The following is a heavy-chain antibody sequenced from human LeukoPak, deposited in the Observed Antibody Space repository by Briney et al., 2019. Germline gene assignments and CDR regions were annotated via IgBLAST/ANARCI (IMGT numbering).Heavy chain of an antibody. V-gene: IGHV3-53*01. D-gene: IGHD2-15*01. J-gene: IGHJ4*02. CDR1: GFTVSSNY. CDR3: ARDRRYCSGDSCYSGVDY. CDR2: IYSGGDQ. Sequence: PGGSLRLSRAVSGFTVSSNYMTWVRQAPGKGLEWVSVIYSGGDQSYADSVKGGFTISRDNSKNTLYLQMNSLRAEDTAVYYCARDRRYCSGDSCYSGVDYWGQGTLVTVSS.